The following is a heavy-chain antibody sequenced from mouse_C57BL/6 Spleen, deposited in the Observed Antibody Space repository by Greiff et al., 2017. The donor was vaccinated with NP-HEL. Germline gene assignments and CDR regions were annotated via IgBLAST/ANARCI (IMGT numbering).Heavy chain of an antibody. CDR3: ARERNYYGSSYGYFDV. CDR2: IYPGSGST. J-gene: IGHJ1*03. CDR1: GYTFTSYW. D-gene: IGHD1-1*01. V-gene: IGHV1-55*01. Sequence: QVQLQQPGAELVKPGASVKMSCKASGYTFTSYWITWVKQRPGQGLEWIGDIYPGSGSTNYNEKFKSKATLTVDTSSSTAYMQLSSLTSEDSAVYYCARERNYYGSSYGYFDVWGTGTTVTVSS.